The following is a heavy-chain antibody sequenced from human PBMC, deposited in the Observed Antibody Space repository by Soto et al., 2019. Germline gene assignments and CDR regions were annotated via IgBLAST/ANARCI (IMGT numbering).Heavy chain of an antibody. J-gene: IGHJ4*02. V-gene: IGHV3-23*01. CDR3: AKDLTGGSSTSYYFDY. D-gene: IGHD2-2*01. CDR1: GFTFSSYA. CDR2: ISGSGGST. Sequence: GGSLRLSCAASGFTFSSYAMSWVRQAPGKGLEWVSAISGSGGSTYYADSVKGRFTISRDNSKNTLYLQMNSLRAEDTAVYYCAKDLTGGSSTSYYFDYWGQGTLVTVSS.